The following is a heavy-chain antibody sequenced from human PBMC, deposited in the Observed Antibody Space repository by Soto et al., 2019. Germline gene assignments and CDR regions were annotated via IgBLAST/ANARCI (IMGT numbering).Heavy chain of an antibody. CDR2: ISSSSSYI. J-gene: IGHJ5*02. D-gene: IGHD2-2*02. V-gene: IGHV3-21*01. Sequence: ESGGGLVKPGGSLRLSCAASGFTFSSYSMNWVRQAPGKGLEWVSSISSSSSYIYYADSVKGRFTISRDNAKNSLYLQMNSLRAEDTAVYYRARDGRVLKYPLPYWWLFGWFDPWGQGTLVTASS. CDR1: GFTFSSYS. CDR3: ARDGRVLKYPLPYWWLFGWFDP.